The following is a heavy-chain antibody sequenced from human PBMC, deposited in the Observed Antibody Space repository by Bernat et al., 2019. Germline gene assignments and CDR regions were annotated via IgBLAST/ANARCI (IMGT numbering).Heavy chain of an antibody. Sequence: EVQLVESGGGLVQPGGSLRLSCAASGFTFSSYWMHWVRRAAGKGLVWVSRINSDGSSTSYADAVKGRFTISRDNAKNTLFLQMNSLGAEDTAVYYCIGGAPFDYWGQGTLVTVSS. J-gene: IGHJ4*02. V-gene: IGHV3-74*01. CDR3: IGGAPFDY. CDR1: GFTFSSYW. CDR2: INSDGSST.